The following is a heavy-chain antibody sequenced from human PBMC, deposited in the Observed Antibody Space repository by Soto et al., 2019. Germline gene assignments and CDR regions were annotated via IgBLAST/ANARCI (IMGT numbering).Heavy chain of an antibody. CDR1: GYTFTSYY. Sequence: QVQLVQSGAEVKKPGASVKVSCKASGYTFTSYYMHWVRQAPGQGLEWMGIINPSGGSTSYAQKFQGRVTMTRDTSTSTVYMELSSLRSEDTDVYYCARGFSTYYYDSSGYYYLPSDYWGQGTLVTVSS. CDR3: ARGFSTYYYDSSGYYYLPSDY. J-gene: IGHJ4*02. V-gene: IGHV1-46*01. D-gene: IGHD3-22*01. CDR2: INPSGGST.